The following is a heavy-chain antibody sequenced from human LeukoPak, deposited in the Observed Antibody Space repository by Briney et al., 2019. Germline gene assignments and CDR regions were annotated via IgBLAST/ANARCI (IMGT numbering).Heavy chain of an antibody. CDR1: GGSVSSGSYY. CDR3: ARGGFVDTAMGLDY. J-gene: IGHJ4*02. V-gene: IGHV4-61*01. Sequence: SETLSLTCTVSGGSVSSGSYYWSWIRQPPGKGLEWIGYIYYSGSTNYNPSLKSRVTISVDTFKNQFSLKLSSVTAADTAVYYCARGGFVDTAMGLDYWGQGTLVTVSS. D-gene: IGHD5-18*01. CDR2: IYYSGST.